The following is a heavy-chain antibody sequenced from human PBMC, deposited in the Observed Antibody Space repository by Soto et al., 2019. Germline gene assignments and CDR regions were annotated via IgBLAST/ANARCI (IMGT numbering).Heavy chain of an antibody. CDR3: AKSALRYLDWLSA. V-gene: IGHV3-30*18. J-gene: IGHJ4*02. CDR2: ISSDGINK. Sequence: GGSLRLSCAASGFTFSNYGMHWVRQAPGKGLEWVAVISSDGINKYYADSVKGRFTISRDNSKNTVYLQTTSLRAEDTAVYYCAKSALRYLDWLSAWGQGTLVTVSS. CDR1: GFTFSNYG. D-gene: IGHD3-3*01.